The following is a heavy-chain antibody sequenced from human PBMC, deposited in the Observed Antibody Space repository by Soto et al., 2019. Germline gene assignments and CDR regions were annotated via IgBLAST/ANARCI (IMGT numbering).Heavy chain of an antibody. CDR1: GFTFSSYG. CDR2: IWYDGSNK. V-gene: IGHV3-33*01. J-gene: IGHJ4*02. CDR3: ARDSRARAGSGSYHTLLDY. Sequence: GGSLRLSCAASGFTFSSYGMHWVRQAPGKGLEWVAVIWYDGSNKYYADSVKGRFTISRDNSKNTLYLQMNSLRAEDTAVYYCARDSRARAGSGSYHTLLDYWGQGTLVTVSS. D-gene: IGHD3-10*01.